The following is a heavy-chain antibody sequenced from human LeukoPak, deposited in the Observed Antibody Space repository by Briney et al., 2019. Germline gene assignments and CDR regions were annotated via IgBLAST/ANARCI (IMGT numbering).Heavy chain of an antibody. V-gene: IGHV1-3*02. CDR3: ARSRGSGWSASDY. Sequence: ASVKVSCKASGYTFTSYAMHWVRQAPGQRLEWMGWSNAGNGDTRYSQEFQGRVTITRDTSASTAYMELSSLRSEDMAVYYCARSRGSGWSASDYWGQGTLVTVSS. CDR1: GYTFTSYA. CDR2: SNAGNGDT. J-gene: IGHJ4*02. D-gene: IGHD6-19*01.